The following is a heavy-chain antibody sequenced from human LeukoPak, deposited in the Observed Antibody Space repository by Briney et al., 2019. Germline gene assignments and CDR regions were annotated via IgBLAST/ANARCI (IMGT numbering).Heavy chain of an antibody. V-gene: IGHV3-30*18. CDR1: GFTFSGYG. Sequence: GGSLRLSCAASGFTFSGYGMHWARQAPGKGLEWVAVISYDGHNEYYADSVKGRFTISRDNSKNTVLLQMNSLRVEDTAVYYCAKGIGYGGMDVWGQGTTLIVSS. D-gene: IGHD5-12*01. J-gene: IGHJ6*02. CDR2: ISYDGHNE. CDR3: AKGIGYGGMDV.